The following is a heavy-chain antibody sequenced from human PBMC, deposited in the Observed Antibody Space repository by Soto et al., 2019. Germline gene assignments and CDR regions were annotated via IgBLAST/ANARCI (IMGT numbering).Heavy chain of an antibody. CDR1: GGSISSYY. V-gene: IGHV4-59*08. D-gene: IGHD2-2*01. CDR3: ARAVPRGWFDP. Sequence: SETLSLTCTVSGGSISSYYWSWIRQPPGKGLEWIGYIYYSGSTNYNPSLKSRVTISVDTSKNQFSLKLSSVTAADTAVYYCARAVPRGWFDPWGQGTLVTVSS. J-gene: IGHJ5*02. CDR2: IYYSGST.